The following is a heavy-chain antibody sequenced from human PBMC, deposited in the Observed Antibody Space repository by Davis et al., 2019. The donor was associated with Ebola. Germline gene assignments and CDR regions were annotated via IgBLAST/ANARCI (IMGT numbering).Heavy chain of an antibody. CDR1: GGSISNYY. V-gene: IGHV4-34*01. Sequence: SETLSLTCTVSGGSISNYYWSWIRQPPGKGLEWIAEIDHSGTTNYNSSLKSRITIAVDTSKKQFSLRLISVTAADTAMYYCAFVGVNTKGDARDIWGQGTMVTVSS. CDR2: IDHSGTT. J-gene: IGHJ3*02. CDR3: AFVGVNTKGDARDI. D-gene: IGHD1-26*01.